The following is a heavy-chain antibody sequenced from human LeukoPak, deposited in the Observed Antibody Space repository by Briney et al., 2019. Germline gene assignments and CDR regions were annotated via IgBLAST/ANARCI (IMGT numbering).Heavy chain of an antibody. D-gene: IGHD2-8*02. V-gene: IGHV3-48*03. CDR2: ISSSGSTI. Sequence: GGSLRLSCAASGFTFSSYEMNWVRQAPGKGLEWVSYISSSGSTIYYADSVKGRFTISRDNAKNSLYLQMNSLRAEDTAVYYCARVRRWWGNYWGQGTLVTVSS. J-gene: IGHJ4*02. CDR3: ARVRRWWGNY. CDR1: GFTFSSYE.